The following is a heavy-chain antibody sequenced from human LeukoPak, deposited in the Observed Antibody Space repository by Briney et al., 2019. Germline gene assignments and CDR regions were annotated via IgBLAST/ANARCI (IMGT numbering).Heavy chain of an antibody. V-gene: IGHV3-7*01. CDR1: GFTFSSYS. J-gene: IGHJ4*02. CDR3: ARDRQGRRQQNRGPDY. D-gene: IGHD1/OR15-1a*01. CDR2: INQDGREV. Sequence: PGGSLRLSCAASGFTFSSYSMSWVRQAPGKGLEWVANINQDGREVYYVDSVKGRFTISRDNAKNSLFLQMNSLRAEDTAVYYCARDRQGRRQQNRGPDYWGQGTLVTVSS.